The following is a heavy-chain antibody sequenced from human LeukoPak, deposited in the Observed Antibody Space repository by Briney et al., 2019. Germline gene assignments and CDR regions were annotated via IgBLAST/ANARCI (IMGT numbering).Heavy chain of an antibody. CDR3: AHYDRRFWFDP. D-gene: IGHD3-22*01. CDR1: GGSISSSSYY. CDR2: IYYSGST. J-gene: IGHJ5*02. V-gene: IGHV4-39*01. Sequence: PSETLSLTCTVSGGSISSSSYYWGWIRQPPGKGLEWIGSIYYSGSTYYNPSLKSRVTISVDTSKNQFSLKLSSVTAADTAVYYCAHYDRRFWFDPWGQGTLVTVPS.